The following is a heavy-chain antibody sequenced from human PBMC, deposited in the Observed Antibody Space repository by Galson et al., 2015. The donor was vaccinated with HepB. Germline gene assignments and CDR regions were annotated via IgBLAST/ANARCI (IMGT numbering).Heavy chain of an antibody. D-gene: IGHD1-1*01. CDR1: GFTFSSYG. V-gene: IGHV3-30*19. J-gene: IGHJ4*02. CDR2: ILYDGTSK. CDR3: ARGADWNSFDY. Sequence: SLRLSCAASGFTFSSYGMHWVRQAPGKGLEWVAVILYDGTSKYYADSVKGRFAISRDNSKNTLHLQMNSLRAEDTALYYCARGADWNSFDYWGQGTLVTVSS.